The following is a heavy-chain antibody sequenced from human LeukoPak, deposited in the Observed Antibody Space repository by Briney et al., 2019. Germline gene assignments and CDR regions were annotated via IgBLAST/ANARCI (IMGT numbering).Heavy chain of an antibody. Sequence: PSETLSLTCTVSGGSINSGTYYWSWIRQPAGKGLEWIGRIYTSGSTNYNPSLESRVTISVDTSKNQFSLKLSSVTAADTAVYYCARGEKGSSSGSINYWGQGTLVTVSS. CDR2: IYTSGST. D-gene: IGHD6-6*01. J-gene: IGHJ4*02. V-gene: IGHV4-61*02. CDR3: ARGEKGSSSGSINY. CDR1: GGSINSGTYY.